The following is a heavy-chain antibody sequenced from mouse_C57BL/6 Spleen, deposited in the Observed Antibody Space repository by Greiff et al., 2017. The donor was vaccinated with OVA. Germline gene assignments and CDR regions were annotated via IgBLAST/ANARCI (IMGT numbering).Heavy chain of an antibody. D-gene: IGHD2-1*01. CDR1: GYSITSGYY. Sequence: EVQLQESGPGLVKPSQSLSLTCSVSGYSITSGYYWNWIRQVPGNKLEWMGYISYGGSNNYNPTLKKRITITRDTPKNQVFLKLNSVTTEDTATYYCARGGGGNLFAYWGQGTLVTVSA. V-gene: IGHV3-6*01. CDR2: ISYGGSN. CDR3: ARGGGGNLFAY. J-gene: IGHJ3*01.